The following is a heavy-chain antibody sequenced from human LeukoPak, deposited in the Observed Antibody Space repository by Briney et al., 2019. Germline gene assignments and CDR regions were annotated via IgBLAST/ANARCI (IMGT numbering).Heavy chain of an antibody. CDR3: SRETPDRHDKIEN. CDR1: GFKFSSYW. Sequence: AGGSLRLSCAVSGFKFSSYWMNWVRQVPGKGLEWVSVLQRDGTTYYKDSVEGRFTISRDNSKNTIYLQMNSLRDGDTAVYYCSRETPDRHDKIENWGQGTLVTVSS. D-gene: IGHD3-22*01. V-gene: IGHV3-53*01. CDR2: LQRDGTT. J-gene: IGHJ1*01.